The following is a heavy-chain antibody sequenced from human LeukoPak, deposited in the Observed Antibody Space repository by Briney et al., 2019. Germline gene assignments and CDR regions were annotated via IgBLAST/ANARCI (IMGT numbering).Heavy chain of an antibody. CDR2: IIPIFGTA. CDR1: GGTFSSYA. CDR3: ARDRVKDYDFWSGYPEAFDI. Sequence: SVKVSCKASGGTFSSYAISWVRQAPGQGPEWMGGIIPIFGTANYAQKFQGRVTITADESTSTAYMELSSLRSEDTAVYYCARDRVKDYDFWSGYPEAFDIWGQGTMVTVSS. D-gene: IGHD3-3*01. J-gene: IGHJ3*02. V-gene: IGHV1-69*13.